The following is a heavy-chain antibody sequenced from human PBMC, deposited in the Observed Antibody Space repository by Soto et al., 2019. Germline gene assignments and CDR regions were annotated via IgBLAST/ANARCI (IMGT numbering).Heavy chain of an antibody. CDR1: GFTFSSYS. CDR2: ISSSSSTI. J-gene: IGHJ6*03. CDR3: ARRLSGYDLDYYYYMDV. V-gene: IGHV3-48*01. Sequence: GGSLRLSCAASGFTFSSYSMNWVRQAPGKGLEWVSYISSSSSTIYYADSVKGRFTISRDNAKNSLYLQMNSLRAEDTAVYYCARRLSGYDLDYYYYMDVWGKGTTVTVSS. D-gene: IGHD5-12*01.